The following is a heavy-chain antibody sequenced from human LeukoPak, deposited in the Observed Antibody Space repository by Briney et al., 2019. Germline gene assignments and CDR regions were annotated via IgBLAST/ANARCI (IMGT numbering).Heavy chain of an antibody. D-gene: IGHD6-19*01. CDR3: ARLLTNSGCFDY. CDR2: VYYSGNT. Sequence: SETLSLTCTVSGGSISSSSYYWGWIRQPPGKGLEWIGTVYYSGNTYYNPSLRTRVTISVDTSMNQFSLTLSSVTAPDTAVYYCARLLTNSGCFDYCGQGTLVIVSS. V-gene: IGHV4-39*01. CDR1: GGSISSSSYY. J-gene: IGHJ4*02.